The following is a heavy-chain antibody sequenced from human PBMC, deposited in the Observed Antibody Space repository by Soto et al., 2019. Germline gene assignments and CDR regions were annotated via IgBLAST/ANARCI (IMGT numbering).Heavy chain of an antibody. V-gene: IGHV4-30-4*01. CDR2: IYYSGST. CDR3: ARERPDGARLDP. CDR1: GGSISSGDYY. D-gene: IGHD6-6*01. J-gene: IGHJ5*02. Sequence: QVQLQESGPGLVKPSQTLSLTCTVSGGSISSGDYYWSWIRQPPGKGLEWIVYIYYSGSTYYNPSLKSRVTISVDTSKSQVSLKLSSVTAADTAVYYCARERPDGARLDPWGQGTLVTVSS.